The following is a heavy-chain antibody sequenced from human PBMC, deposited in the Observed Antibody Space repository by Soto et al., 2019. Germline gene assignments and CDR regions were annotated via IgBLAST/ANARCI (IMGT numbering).Heavy chain of an antibody. V-gene: IGHV1-69*01. Sequence: QVQLVQSGAEVKKPGSSVKVSCKASGGTFSSYAISWVRQAPGQGLEWMGGIIPIFGTANYAQKFQGRVTITTDETKSTAYMEMSRLRYEDTAMYYCATRGEQYFVVVPAANTGLPARYYYGMDVWGQGTTVTVSS. CDR2: IIPIFGTA. CDR3: ATRGEQYFVVVPAANTGLPARYYYGMDV. J-gene: IGHJ6*02. CDR1: GGTFSSYA. D-gene: IGHD2-2*01.